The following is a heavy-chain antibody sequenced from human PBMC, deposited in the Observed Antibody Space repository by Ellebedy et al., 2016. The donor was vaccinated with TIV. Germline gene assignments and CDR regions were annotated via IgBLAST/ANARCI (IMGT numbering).Heavy chain of an antibody. CDR1: GFTFSSRG. CDR2: VSYDGNRK. J-gene: IGHJ4*02. Sequence: PGGSLRLSCAASGFTFSSRGMHWVRQAPGKGLEWVAVVSYDGNRKYYTDSVKGRFTISRDNSKSMVHLQMNSLRPEDTAVYYCAKDRTSGDGYWVFDQWGQGTLVTVSS. D-gene: IGHD5-18*01. V-gene: IGHV3-30*18. CDR3: AKDRTSGDGYWVFDQ.